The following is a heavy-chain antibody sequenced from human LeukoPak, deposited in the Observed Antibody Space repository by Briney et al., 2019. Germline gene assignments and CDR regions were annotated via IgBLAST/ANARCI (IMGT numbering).Heavy chain of an antibody. CDR1: GGSITSYY. V-gene: IGHV4-59*12. D-gene: IGHD6-13*01. J-gene: IGHJ4*02. Sequence: PSETLPLTCTVSGGSITSYYWSWIRQPPGKGLEWIGYIYYSGTTNYNPSLKSRVTISVDTSKNQFSLKLSSVTAADTAVYYCARRRIAAALGYWGQGTLVTVSS. CDR3: ARRRIAAALGY. CDR2: IYYSGTT.